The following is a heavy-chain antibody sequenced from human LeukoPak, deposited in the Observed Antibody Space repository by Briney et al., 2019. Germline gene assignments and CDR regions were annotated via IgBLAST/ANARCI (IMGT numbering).Heavy chain of an antibody. Sequence: SETLSLTCTVSGVSISTGDYWGWIRQPPGKGLEWIGSIYYSGSTYYNPSLKSRVTISIDTSKNQFSLRLTSVTAADTAVYYCARQTGSGLFILPGGQGTLVTVSS. V-gene: IGHV4-39*01. CDR1: GVSISTGDY. CDR3: ARQTGSGLFILP. D-gene: IGHD3/OR15-3a*01. CDR2: IYYSGST. J-gene: IGHJ4*02.